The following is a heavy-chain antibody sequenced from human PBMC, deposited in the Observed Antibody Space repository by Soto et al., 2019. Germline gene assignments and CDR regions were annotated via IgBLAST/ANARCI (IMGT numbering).Heavy chain of an antibody. CDR1: GGSVSSGDYY. V-gene: IGHV4-30-4*01. CDR3: ATESSGSSPIHFDF. CDR2: IYYIGST. J-gene: IGHJ4*02. Sequence: QVQLQESGPGLVNPSETLSLTCTVSGGSVSSGDYYWSWIRQPPGKDLEWIGYIYYIGSTYFAPSLMSGVSMASDTSDNHFSLKLRSVTAADAAIYYCATESSGSSPIHFDFWGRGVLVTVSS. D-gene: IGHD3-22*01.